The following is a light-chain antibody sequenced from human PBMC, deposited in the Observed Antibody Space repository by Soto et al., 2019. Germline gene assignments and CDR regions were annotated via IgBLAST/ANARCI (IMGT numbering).Light chain of an antibody. V-gene: IGKV3-20*01. Sequence: EIVLTQSPGTLSLSPGERATLSCRASQSVSTNYLAWYQQKPGQSPRLLIYGATSRATGIPDRFSGSGSGTDFILTISRLEPEDFAVYYCHQRQSWPRTFGQGTKVDIK. CDR1: QSVSTNY. CDR2: GAT. CDR3: HQRQSWPRT. J-gene: IGKJ1*01.